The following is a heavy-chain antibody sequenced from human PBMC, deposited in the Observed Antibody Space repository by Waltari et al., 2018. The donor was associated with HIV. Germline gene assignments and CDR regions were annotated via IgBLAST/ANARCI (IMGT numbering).Heavy chain of an antibody. CDR3: AKATAGLLWFGELGGYFDY. J-gene: IGHJ4*02. Sequence: QVQLVESGGGVVQPGGSLRLSCAASGFTFSSYGMHWVRQAPGKGLEWVAFIRYDGINKYYAYSGKGRFTIARDNSKNTLYLQMNSLRAEDTAVYYCAKATAGLLWFGELGGYFDYWGQGTLVTVSS. D-gene: IGHD3-10*01. CDR1: GFTFSSYG. CDR2: IRYDGINK. V-gene: IGHV3-30*02.